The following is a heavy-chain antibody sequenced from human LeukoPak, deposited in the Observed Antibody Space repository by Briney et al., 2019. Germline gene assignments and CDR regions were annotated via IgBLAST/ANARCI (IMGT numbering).Heavy chain of an antibody. CDR3: ARAYCSGGSCYGSGPVDFDY. V-gene: IGHV4-39*07. CDR1: GGSISSSSYY. J-gene: IGHJ4*02. D-gene: IGHD2-15*01. CDR2: IYYSGST. Sequence: PSETLSLTCTVSGGSISSSSYYWGWIRQPPGKGLEWIGSIYYSGSTYYNPSLKSRVTISVDTSKNQFSLKLSSVTAADTAVYYCARAYCSGGSCYGSGPVDFDYWGQGTLVTVSS.